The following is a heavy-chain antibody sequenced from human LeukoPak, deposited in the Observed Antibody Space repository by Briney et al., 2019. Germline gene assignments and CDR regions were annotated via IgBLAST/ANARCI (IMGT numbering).Heavy chain of an antibody. CDR1: GFTFSSYA. J-gene: IGHJ3*02. CDR3: ARDRGDGYNWDAFDT. D-gene: IGHD5-24*01. Sequence: GGSLRLSCAASGFTFSSYAMSWVRQAPGKGLEWVSAISGSGDSTYYGDSVKGRFTISRDNSKNTLYLQMNSLRAEDTAVYYCARDRGDGYNWDAFDTWGQGTMVTVSS. V-gene: IGHV3-23*01. CDR2: ISGSGDST.